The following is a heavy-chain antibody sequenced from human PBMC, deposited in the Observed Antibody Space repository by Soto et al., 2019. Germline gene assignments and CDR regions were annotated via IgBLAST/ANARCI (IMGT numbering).Heavy chain of an antibody. J-gene: IGHJ4*02. CDR2: ISGSGGNT. CDR3: TKSHTGISSDNDY. V-gene: IGHV3-23*01. Sequence: EVQLLESGGGLVQPGGSLRLSCAASGFTFSTYAMNWVRQAAGKGLEWVSTISGSGGNTYYADSVKGRFTISRDNAKQTLFLQMISARAEATELHFCTKSHTGISSDNDYWGRGTLVTVSS. CDR1: GFTFSTYA. D-gene: IGHD6-25*01.